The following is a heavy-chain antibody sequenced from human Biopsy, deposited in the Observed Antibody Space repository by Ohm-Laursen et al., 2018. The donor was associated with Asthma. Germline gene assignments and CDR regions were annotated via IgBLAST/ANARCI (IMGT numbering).Heavy chain of an antibody. D-gene: IGHD3-3*01. Sequence: SQTLSLTCSVSGGSISNGGYYWTWVRQRPGKGLEWIGNIYHRGNTKYNPSLKSRLSFSVDTSKNQFSLKLSSVTAADTAIYFCARDYYDFWNRSVYTYFGMDVWGRGTTVVVSS. J-gene: IGHJ6*02. CDR3: ARDYYDFWNRSVYTYFGMDV. CDR1: GGSISNGGYY. CDR2: IYHRGNT. V-gene: IGHV4-31*03.